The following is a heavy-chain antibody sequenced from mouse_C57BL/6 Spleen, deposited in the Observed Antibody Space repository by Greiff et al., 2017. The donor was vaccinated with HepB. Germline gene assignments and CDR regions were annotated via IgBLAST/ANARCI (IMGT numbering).Heavy chain of an antibody. V-gene: IGHV1-64*01. Sequence: QVQLKQPGAELVKPGASVKLSCKASGYTFTSYWMHWVKQRPGQGLEWIGMIHPNSGSTNYNEKFKSKATLTVDKSSSTAYMQLSSLTSEDSAVYYCARWLGRSYYAMDYWGQGTSVTVSS. CDR2: IHPNSGST. CDR1: GYTFTSYW. J-gene: IGHJ4*01. CDR3: ARWLGRSYYAMDY. D-gene: IGHD4-1*01.